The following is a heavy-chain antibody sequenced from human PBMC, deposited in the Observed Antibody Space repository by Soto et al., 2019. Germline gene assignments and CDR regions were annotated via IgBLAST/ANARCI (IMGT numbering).Heavy chain of an antibody. CDR3: ARAGLPSHSSSSGAPWFDP. Sequence: XSVKVGCKASGYSLTGYYMHWVRQAPGQGLEWMGWINPNSGGTNYAQKFQGRVTMTRDTSISTAYMELSRLRSDDTAVYYCARAGLPSHSSSSGAPWFDPWGQGTLVTVS. J-gene: IGHJ5*02. V-gene: IGHV1-2*02. D-gene: IGHD6-6*01. CDR1: GYSLTGYY. CDR2: INPNSGGT.